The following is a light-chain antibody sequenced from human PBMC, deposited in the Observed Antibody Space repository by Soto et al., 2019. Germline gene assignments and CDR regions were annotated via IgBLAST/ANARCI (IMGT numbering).Light chain of an antibody. CDR2: EVS. Sequence: SALTQPASVSGPPGQSITISCTGTSSDVGGYNYVSWYQQHPGKAPKLMIYEVSNRPSGVSNRFSGSKSGNTASLTISGLQAEDEADYYCTSYTSSTALVFATGTKSPS. CDR1: SSDVGGYNY. CDR3: TSYTSSTALV. J-gene: IGLJ1*01. V-gene: IGLV2-14*01.